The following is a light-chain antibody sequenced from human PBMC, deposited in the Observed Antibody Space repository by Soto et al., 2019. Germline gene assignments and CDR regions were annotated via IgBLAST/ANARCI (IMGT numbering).Light chain of an antibody. J-gene: IGLJ2*01. V-gene: IGLV2-14*01. Sequence: QSVLTQPASVSGSPGQSITISCTGTSSDVGGYNYVSWYQQHPGKAPKLMIYDVSNRPSGVSNRFSGSKSGNTASLTISGLQAEDEADDYCSSYTGSSTYVVFGGGTQLTVL. CDR2: DVS. CDR1: SSDVGGYNY. CDR3: SSYTGSSTYVV.